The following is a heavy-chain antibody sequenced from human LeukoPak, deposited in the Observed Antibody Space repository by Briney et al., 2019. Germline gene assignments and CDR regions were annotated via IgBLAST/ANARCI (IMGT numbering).Heavy chain of an antibody. D-gene: IGHD1-26*01. CDR1: GGSFSDYF. V-gene: IGHV4-34*01. CDR2: ISHSGST. Sequence: SETLSLTCAVYGGSFSDYFWSWIRQPPGKGLEWIGEISHSGSTTYNPSLRSRVTISGDTSKKQFSLKLSSVTTADTAVYYCAYSGSYGHLGYWGQGIPVTVSS. CDR3: AYSGSYGHLGY. J-gene: IGHJ4*02.